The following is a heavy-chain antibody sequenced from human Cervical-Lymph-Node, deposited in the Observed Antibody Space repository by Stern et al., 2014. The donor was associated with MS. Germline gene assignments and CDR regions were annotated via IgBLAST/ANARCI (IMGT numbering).Heavy chain of an antibody. CDR2: LNPNNGGT. Sequence: QLVQSGAEVKKPGASLKVSCKAVGYTFTDYYMHWVRQAPGQGLEWMGWLNPNNGGTNYAQKFQDRVTMTRDTSISTVYMELSRLRSDDTAVFYCARARETLYGSLWGSYGADYWGQGTLVTVSS. J-gene: IGHJ4*02. V-gene: IGHV1-2*02. CDR3: ARARETLYGSLWGSYGADY. CDR1: GYTFTDYY. D-gene: IGHD3-16*01.